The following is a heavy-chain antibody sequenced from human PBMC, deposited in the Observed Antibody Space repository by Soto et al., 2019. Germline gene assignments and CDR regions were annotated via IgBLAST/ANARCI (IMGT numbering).Heavy chain of an antibody. CDR1: GYTFTSYG. D-gene: IGHD5-12*01. V-gene: IGHV1-18*01. CDR3: ARDKSIVATPGLIPDY. J-gene: IGHJ4*02. Sequence: QVQLVQSGAEVKKPGASVKVSCKASGYTFTSYGISWVRQAPGQGLEWMGWISAYNGNTNYAPKLQGRVTMTTDKSTSTAYMELRSLRSDDTAVYYCARDKSIVATPGLIPDYWGQGTLVTVSS. CDR2: ISAYNGNT.